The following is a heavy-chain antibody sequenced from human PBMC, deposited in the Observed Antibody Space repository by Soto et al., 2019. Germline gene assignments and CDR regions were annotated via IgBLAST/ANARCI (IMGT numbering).Heavy chain of an antibody. Sequence: GESLKISCAASGFTVSSNYMSWVRQAPGKGLEWVSVIYSGGSTYYADSVKGRFTISRHNSKNTLYLQMNSLRAEDTAVYYCARVDWTPNAFDIWGQGTMVTVSS. CDR2: IYSGGST. D-gene: IGHD1-1*01. J-gene: IGHJ3*02. CDR3: ARVDWTPNAFDI. CDR1: GFTVSSNY. V-gene: IGHV3-53*04.